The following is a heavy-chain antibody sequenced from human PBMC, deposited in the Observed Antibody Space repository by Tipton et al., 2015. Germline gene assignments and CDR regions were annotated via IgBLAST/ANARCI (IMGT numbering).Heavy chain of an antibody. CDR2: IYYTGTP. J-gene: IGHJ4*02. CDR3: ARVSHYGDIDS. Sequence: TLSLTCTVPGGSININNYYWGWIRQPPGKGLEWIANIYYTGTPFYSLSLKSRVTISVDTSKNQFSLQLTSVTAIDTAVYYCARVSHYGDIDSWGQGTLVTVSS. CDR1: GGSININNYY. D-gene: IGHD4-17*01. V-gene: IGHV4-39*01.